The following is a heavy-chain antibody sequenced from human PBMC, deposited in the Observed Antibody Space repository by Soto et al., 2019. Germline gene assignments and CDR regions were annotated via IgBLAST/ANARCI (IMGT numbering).Heavy chain of an antibody. V-gene: IGHV3-48*02. CDR1: GFTFSSYS. J-gene: IGHJ5*02. CDR2: ISSSSSTI. D-gene: IGHD2-2*01. CDR3: TRDVPATATPNWFDP. Sequence: EVQLVESGGGLVQPGGSLRLSCAASGFTFSSYSMNWVRQAPGKGLEWVSYISSSSSTIYYADSVKGRFTISRDNAKNSLYLPMNSLRDEDTAVYYCTRDVPATATPNWFDPWGQGTLVTVSS.